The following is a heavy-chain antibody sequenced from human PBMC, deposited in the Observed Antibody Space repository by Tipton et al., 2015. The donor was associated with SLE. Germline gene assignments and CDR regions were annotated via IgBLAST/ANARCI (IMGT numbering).Heavy chain of an antibody. D-gene: IGHD4-17*01. V-gene: IGHV4-59*01. CDR3: ARLTTVTDWFFDL. J-gene: IGHJ2*01. CDR1: GGSISSYS. CDR2: IYYRGTT. Sequence: TLSPTCTVSGGSISSYSWTWIRQTPGKGLEYIGYIYYRGTTNYNPSLQSRVSISVDTSRNQCSLKLFSVTAADTAVYYCARLTTVTDWFFDLWGRGTLVSVSS.